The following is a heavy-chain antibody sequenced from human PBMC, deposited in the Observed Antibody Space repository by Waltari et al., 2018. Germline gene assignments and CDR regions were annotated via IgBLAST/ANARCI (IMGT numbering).Heavy chain of an antibody. CDR1: GYSISSGYY. CDR3: ARLSGHDAFDI. V-gene: IGHV4-38-2*01. Sequence: QVQLQDSGPGLVKPSETLSLTCAVSGYSISSGYYWGWIRQPPGKGLEWIGSIYHSGSTYYNPSLKSRVTISVDTSKNQFSLKLSSVTAADTAVYYCARLSGHDAFDIWGQGTMVTVSS. D-gene: IGHD6-25*01. CDR2: IYHSGST. J-gene: IGHJ3*02.